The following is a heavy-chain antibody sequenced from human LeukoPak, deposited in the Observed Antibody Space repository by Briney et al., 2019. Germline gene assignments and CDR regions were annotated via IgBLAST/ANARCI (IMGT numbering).Heavy chain of an antibody. CDR2: IYQSGST. J-gene: IGHJ3*02. CDR3: ARHGGVTTVVTRDAFDI. D-gene: IGHD4-23*01. V-gene: IGHV4-38-2*01. CDR1: GYSISSGYY. Sequence: SETLSLTCAVSGYSISSGYYWAWIRQPPGKGLEWIGRIYQSGSTYYNPSLKSRVTISAVTSKNQFSLKLSYVTAADTAVYYCARHGGVTTVVTRDAFDIWGQGTMVTVSS.